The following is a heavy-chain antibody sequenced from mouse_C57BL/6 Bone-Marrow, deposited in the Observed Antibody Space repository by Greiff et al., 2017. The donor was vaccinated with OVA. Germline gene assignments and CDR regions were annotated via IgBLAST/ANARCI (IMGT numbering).Heavy chain of an antibody. CDR3: ARWGFFITTVVGYFDV. Sequence: QVQLKQPGAELMKPGASVKLSCKATGYTFTGYWIEWVKQRPGHGLEWIGEILPGSGSTNYNEKFKGKATFTADTSSNTAYMQLSSLTTEDSAIYYCARWGFFITTVVGYFDVWGTGTTVTVSS. CDR2: ILPGSGST. D-gene: IGHD1-1*01. CDR1: GYTFTGYW. V-gene: IGHV1-9*01. J-gene: IGHJ1*03.